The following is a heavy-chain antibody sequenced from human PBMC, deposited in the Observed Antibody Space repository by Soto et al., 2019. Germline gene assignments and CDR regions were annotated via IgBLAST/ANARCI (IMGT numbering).Heavy chain of an antibody. CDR3: AKHVAPAANYFDY. CDR2: IYYSGST. D-gene: IGHD2-2*01. CDR1: GGSISNYY. J-gene: IGHJ4*02. Sequence: PSETLSLTCTVSGGSISNYYWSWIRQPPGKGLEWIAYIYYSGSTNYNPSLKSRVTISLDTSKNHFSLKLSSVTAADTAVYYCAKHVAPAANYFDYWGRETLLPVS. V-gene: IGHV4-59*08.